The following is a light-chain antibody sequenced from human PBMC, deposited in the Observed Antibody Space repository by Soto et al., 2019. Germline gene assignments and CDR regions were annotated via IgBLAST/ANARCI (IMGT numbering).Light chain of an antibody. Sequence: EIMLTQSPATLSLSPGERATLSCRASQSISSNLAWYQQKPGQAPRLLIYDASNRATGIPARFRGSGSGTDFTLTISSLEPEDFAVYYCQQRANWPSTFGQGTKVDI. CDR3: QQRANWPST. J-gene: IGKJ1*01. CDR1: QSISSN. CDR2: DAS. V-gene: IGKV3-11*01.